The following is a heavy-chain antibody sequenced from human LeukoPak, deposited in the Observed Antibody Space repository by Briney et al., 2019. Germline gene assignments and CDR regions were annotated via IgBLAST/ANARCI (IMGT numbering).Heavy chain of an antibody. CDR1: GFTFSSHG. V-gene: IGHV3-33*06. CDR2: IWYDGSKK. D-gene: IGHD5-18*01. J-gene: IGHJ5*02. Sequence: GRSLRLSCAASGFTFSSHGMHWVRQAPGKGLEWVAHIWYDGSKKYYADSVKGRFTISRDDSKNTLYLQMNSLRAEDTAMYYCAKDLSYGSNWFDPWGQGTLVTVSS. CDR3: AKDLSYGSNWFDP.